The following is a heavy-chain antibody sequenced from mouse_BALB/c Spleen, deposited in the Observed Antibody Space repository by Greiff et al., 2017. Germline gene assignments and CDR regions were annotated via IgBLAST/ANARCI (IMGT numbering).Heavy chain of an antibody. Sequence: EVQVVESGGGLVKPGGSLKLSCAASGFTFSSYTMSWVRQTPEKRLEWVATISSGGGNTYYPDSVKGRFTISRDNAKNNLYLQMSSLRSEDTALYYCARIGYAGAMDYWGQGTSVTVSS. CDR2: ISSGGGNT. CDR3: ARIGYAGAMDY. J-gene: IGHJ4*01. V-gene: IGHV5-9*03. CDR1: GFTFSSYT. D-gene: IGHD2-14*01.